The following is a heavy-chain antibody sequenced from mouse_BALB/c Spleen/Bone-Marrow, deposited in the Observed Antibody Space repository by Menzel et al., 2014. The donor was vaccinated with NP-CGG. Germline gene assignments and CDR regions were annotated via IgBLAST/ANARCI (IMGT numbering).Heavy chain of an antibody. Sequence: VQLQQSGAELARPGASVKLSCKASGYTFTDYYINWVKQRTGQGLEWIGEIYPGSGNTYYNEKFKGKATLTADKSSSTAYMQLSSLTSEDSAVYLCAKGGYGSSYVRYYAMDYWGQGTSVTVSS. CDR3: AKGGYGSSYVRYYAMDY. CDR1: GYTFTDYY. CDR2: IYPGSGNT. V-gene: IGHV1-77*01. J-gene: IGHJ4*01. D-gene: IGHD1-1*01.